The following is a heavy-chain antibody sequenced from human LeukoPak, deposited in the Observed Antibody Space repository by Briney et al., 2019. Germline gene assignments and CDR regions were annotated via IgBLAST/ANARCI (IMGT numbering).Heavy chain of an antibody. CDR2: IKQDGSEK. J-gene: IGHJ5*02. D-gene: IGHD3-22*01. CDR3: VRDPDFDYNGSRYSGFDP. CDR1: GFAFSSNW. Sequence: GGSLRLSCAASGFAFSSNWMSWFRRAPGKGREWWANIKQDGSEKYNVDSVKGRFTISRANAKNSLSLQMNSLRAEDTAVIYCVRDPDFDYNGSRYSGFDPWGKEKLVTVSS. V-gene: IGHV3-7*01.